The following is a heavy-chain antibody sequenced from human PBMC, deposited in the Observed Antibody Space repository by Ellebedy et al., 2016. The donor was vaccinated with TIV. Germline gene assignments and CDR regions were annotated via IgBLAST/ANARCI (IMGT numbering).Heavy chain of an antibody. CDR2: IWYDGSNK. D-gene: IGHD3-16*02. Sequence: GESLKISXAASGFTFSSYAMHWVRQAPGKGLEWVAVIWYDGSNKYYADSVKGRFTISRDNSKNTLYLQMNSLRAEDTAVYYCARAAVHDYVWGSYRLDYWGQGTLVTVSS. V-gene: IGHV3-33*08. J-gene: IGHJ4*02. CDR3: ARAAVHDYVWGSYRLDY. CDR1: GFTFSSYA.